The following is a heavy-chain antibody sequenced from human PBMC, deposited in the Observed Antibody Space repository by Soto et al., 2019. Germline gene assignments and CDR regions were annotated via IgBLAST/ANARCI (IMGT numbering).Heavy chain of an antibody. CDR1: GFTFSSYA. Sequence: QLLESGGGLVQPGGSLRLSCAVSGFTFSSYAMSWVRQAPGKGLEWISVISGSGESTNYADSVKGRFTTSRDNSKNTLYLQMSGLRAADTAIYYCAKLSSVTMIVDVITGRSFDYWGQGTLVTVSS. D-gene: IGHD3-22*01. CDR2: ISGSGEST. CDR3: AKLSSVTMIVDVITGRSFDY. V-gene: IGHV3-23*01. J-gene: IGHJ4*02.